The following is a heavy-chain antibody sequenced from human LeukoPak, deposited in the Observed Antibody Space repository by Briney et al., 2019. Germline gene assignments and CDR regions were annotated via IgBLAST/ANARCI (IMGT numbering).Heavy chain of an antibody. V-gene: IGHV4-59*01. Sequence: PSETLSLTCTVSGGSISSYYWSWIRQPPGKGLEWIGYISYSGSTNYNPSLKSRVTISVDTSKNQFSLKLSSVTAADTAVYYCARGRPTTIFGVVIPDSYYFDYWGQGTLVTVSS. D-gene: IGHD3-3*01. J-gene: IGHJ4*02. CDR2: ISYSGST. CDR1: GGSISSYY. CDR3: ARGRPTTIFGVVIPDSYYFDY.